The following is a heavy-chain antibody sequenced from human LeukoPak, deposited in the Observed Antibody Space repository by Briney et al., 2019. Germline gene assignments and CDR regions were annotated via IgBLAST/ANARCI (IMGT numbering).Heavy chain of an antibody. CDR2: IYPGDSDT. D-gene: IGHD6-6*01. V-gene: IGHV5-51*01. CDR1: GYSFTSYW. J-gene: IGHJ6*03. CDR3: ARTAARTYYYYYYMDV. Sequence: GESLKISCKGSGYSFTSYWIGWVRQMPRKGLEWMGIIYPGDSDTGYSPSFQGQVTISADKSISTAYLQWSSLKASDTAMYYCARTAARTYYYYYYMDVWGKGTTVAVSS.